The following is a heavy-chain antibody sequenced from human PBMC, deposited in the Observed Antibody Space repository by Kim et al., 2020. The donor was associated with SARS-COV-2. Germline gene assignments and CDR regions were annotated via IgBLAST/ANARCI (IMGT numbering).Heavy chain of an antibody. Sequence: GESLQISCKGSGYSFTSYWIGWVRQMPGKGLEWMGIIYPGDSDTRYSPSFQGQVTISADKSISTAYLQWSSLKASDTAMYYCARLGFGVVILWGDAFDIWGQGTMVTVSS. V-gene: IGHV5-51*01. CDR1: GYSFTSYW. CDR3: ARLGFGVVILWGDAFDI. J-gene: IGHJ3*02. CDR2: IYPGDSDT. D-gene: IGHD3-3*01.